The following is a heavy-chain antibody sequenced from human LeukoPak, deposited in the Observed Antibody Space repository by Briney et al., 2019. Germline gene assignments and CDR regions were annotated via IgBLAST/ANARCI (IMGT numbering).Heavy chain of an antibody. J-gene: IGHJ5*02. V-gene: IGHV3-21*01. CDR3: AKESSSNWFDP. CDR1: GFTFSSYS. CDR2: ISSSSSYI. D-gene: IGHD6-13*01. Sequence: GGSLRLSCAASGFTFSSYSMNWVRQAPGQGLEWVSSISSSSSYIYYADSVKGRFTISRDNAKNSLYLQMNSLRAEDTAVYYCAKESSSNWFDPWGQGTLVTVSS.